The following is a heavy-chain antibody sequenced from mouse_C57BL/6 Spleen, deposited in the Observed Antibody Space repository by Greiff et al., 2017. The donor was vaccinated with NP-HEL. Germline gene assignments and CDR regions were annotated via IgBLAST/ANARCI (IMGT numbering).Heavy chain of an antibody. CDR3: ARSRATVVATDAMDY. CDR1: GYAFTNYL. V-gene: IGHV1-54*01. CDR2: INPGSGGT. Sequence: VQLQQSGAELVRPGTSVKVSCKASGYAFTNYLIEWVKQRPGQGLEWIGVINPGSGGTNYNEKFKGKATLTADKSSSTAYMQLSSLTSEDSAVYFCARSRATVVATDAMDYWGQGTSVTVSS. D-gene: IGHD1-1*01. J-gene: IGHJ4*01.